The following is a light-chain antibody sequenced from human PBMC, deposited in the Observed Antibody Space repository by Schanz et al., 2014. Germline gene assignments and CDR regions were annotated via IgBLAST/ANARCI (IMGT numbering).Light chain of an antibody. V-gene: IGKV2-28*01. CDR1: QSLLHSNGYNY. Sequence: DIVMTQSPLSLPVPPGEPASISCRSSQSLLHSNGYNYLDWYLQKPGQSPQLLIYLGSNRASGVPDRVSGSGSGTDFTLKISRVEAEDVGVYYCMQRIEFPYTFGQGTKLEIK. CDR3: MQRIEFPYT. CDR2: LGS. J-gene: IGKJ2*01.